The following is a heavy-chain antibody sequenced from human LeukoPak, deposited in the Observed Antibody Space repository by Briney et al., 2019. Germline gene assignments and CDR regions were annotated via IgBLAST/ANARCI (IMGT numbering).Heavy chain of an antibody. CDR3: AKLGITMIGGV. V-gene: IGHV3-48*04. CDR2: ISSSGSTI. J-gene: IGHJ6*04. Sequence: GGSLRLSCAASGFTFSNYNINWVRQAPGKGLEWVSYISSSGSTIYYADSVKGRFTISRDNAKNPLYLQMNSLRAEDTAVYYCAKLGITMIGGVWGKGTTVTISS. D-gene: IGHD3-10*02. CDR1: GFTFSNYN.